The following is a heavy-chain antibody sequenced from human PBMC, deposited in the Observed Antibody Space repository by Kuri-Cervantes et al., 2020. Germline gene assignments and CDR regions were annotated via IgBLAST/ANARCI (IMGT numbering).Heavy chain of an antibody. CDR2: ISYDGSNK. D-gene: IGHD6-13*01. J-gene: IGHJ4*02. CDR3: ARGAYSSSWYGGYFDY. CDR1: GFTFSSYA. V-gene: IGHV3-30*01. Sequence: GESLKISCAASGFTFSSYAMHWVRQAPGKGLEWVAVISYDGSNKYYADSVKGRFTISRDNSKNTLYLQMNSLRAEDTAVYYCARGAYSSSWYGGYFDYWGQGTLVTVSS.